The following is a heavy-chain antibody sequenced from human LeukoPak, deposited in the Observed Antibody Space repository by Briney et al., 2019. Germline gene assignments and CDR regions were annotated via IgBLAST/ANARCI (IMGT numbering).Heavy chain of an antibody. CDR1: GVSVTTYH. J-gene: IGHJ3*02. CDR2: IHYSGGA. CDR3: ARAEGAASHI. Sequence: PSETLCLTCAVSGVSVTTYHWTWIRQPPGKGLEWIGHIHYSGGADYNPSLMSRSSMSLDTPKNRFSLRLTSVTAADTGVYFCARAEGAASHIWGQGTMVSVSS. V-gene: IGHV4-34*11.